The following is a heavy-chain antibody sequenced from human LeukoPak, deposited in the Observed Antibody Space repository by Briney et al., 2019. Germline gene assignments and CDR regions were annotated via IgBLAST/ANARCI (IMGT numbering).Heavy chain of an antibody. CDR2: ISYDGSNK. CDR1: GFTFSSYA. D-gene: IGHD3-10*01. Sequence: GRSLRLSCAASGFTFSSYAMHWVRQAPGKGLEWVAVISYDGSNKYYADSVRGRFTISRDNSKNTLYLQMNSLRAEDTAVYYCARDRTYYGSGSSPFDPWGQGTLVTVSS. V-gene: IGHV3-30*04. CDR3: ARDRTYYGSGSSPFDP. J-gene: IGHJ5*02.